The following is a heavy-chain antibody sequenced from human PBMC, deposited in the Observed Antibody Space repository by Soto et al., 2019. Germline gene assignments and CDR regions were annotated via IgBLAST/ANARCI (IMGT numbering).Heavy chain of an antibody. CDR2: IYWHDDK. J-gene: IGHJ5*02. CDR1: GFSLSSSGVG. Sequence: QITLKESGPTLVKPTQTLTLTCTFSGFSLSSSGVGVGWIRQPPGKALEWLALIYWHDDKRYSSSLKSRLTNTQEPPKNPVGLKKTNMDPGDTATYFCAPRGTRRLFHLWGQGTLVTVSS. CDR3: APRGTRRLFHL. V-gene: IGHV2-5*01.